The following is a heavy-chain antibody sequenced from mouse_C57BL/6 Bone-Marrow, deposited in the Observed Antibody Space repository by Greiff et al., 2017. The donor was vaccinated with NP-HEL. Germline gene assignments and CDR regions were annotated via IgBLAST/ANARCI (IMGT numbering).Heavy chain of an antibody. Sequence: EVQLQESGPGLVKPSQSLSLTCSVTGYSITSGYYWNWIRQFPGNKLEWMGYISYDGSNNYNPSLKNRISITRDTSKNQFFLKLNSVTTEDTATYYCARVRYEGWDYWGQGTSVTVSS. J-gene: IGHJ4*01. D-gene: IGHD2-12*01. CDR2: ISYDGSN. V-gene: IGHV3-6*01. CDR1: GYSITSGYY. CDR3: ARVRYEGWDY.